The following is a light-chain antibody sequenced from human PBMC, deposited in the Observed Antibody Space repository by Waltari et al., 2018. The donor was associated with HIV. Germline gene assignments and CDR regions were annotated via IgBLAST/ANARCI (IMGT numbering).Light chain of an antibody. J-gene: IGLJ7*01. CDR1: RSNIGAGYH. CDR2: GNA. Sequence: QSVLTQPPSVSGAPGQTVTLPCTGSRSNIGAGYHIHWYQHLPGRAPKLLINGNANRPAGVPDRFSGSQSGTSASLVITVLQAEDEADYYCQSYDRSLSGGVFGGGTRLTVL. CDR3: QSYDRSLSGGV. V-gene: IGLV1-40*01.